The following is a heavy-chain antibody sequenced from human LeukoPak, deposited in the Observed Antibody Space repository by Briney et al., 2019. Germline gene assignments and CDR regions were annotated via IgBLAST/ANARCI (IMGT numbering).Heavy chain of an antibody. CDR1: GGSISSGDYY. Sequence: SETLSFTCTVSGGSISSGDYYWSWIRQPPGKGLEWIGYIYYSGSTYYNASLKSRVTISVDTSKNQFSLKLSSVTAADTAVYYCATRTLPPQLRLDAFDIWGQGTMVTVSS. CDR2: IYYSGST. J-gene: IGHJ3*02. CDR3: ATRTLPPQLRLDAFDI. V-gene: IGHV4-30-4*01. D-gene: IGHD4-17*01.